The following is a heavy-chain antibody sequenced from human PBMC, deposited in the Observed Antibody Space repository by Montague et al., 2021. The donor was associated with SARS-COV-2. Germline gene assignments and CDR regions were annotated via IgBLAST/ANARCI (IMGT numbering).Heavy chain of an antibody. V-gene: IGHV3-21*01. CDR2: I. D-gene: IGHD6-13*01. CDR3: ARDQQLVLGYYYGMDV. J-gene: IGHJ6*02. Sequence: INNADSVKGRFTISRDNAKNSLYLQMNSLRAEDTAVYYCARDQQLVLGYYYGMDVWGQGTTVTVSS.